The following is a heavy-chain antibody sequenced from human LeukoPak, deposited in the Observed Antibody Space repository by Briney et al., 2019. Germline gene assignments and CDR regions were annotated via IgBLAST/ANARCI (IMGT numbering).Heavy chain of an antibody. CDR2: INHSGST. V-gene: IGHV4-34*01. CDR3: ARGVRWPTYCSGGSCYSGSRAFDI. Sequence: SETLSLTCAVYGGSFSGYYWSWIRQPPGKGLEWTGEINHSGSTNYNPSLKSRVTISVDTSKNQFSLKLSSVTAADTAVYYCARGVRWPTYCSGGSCYSGSRAFDIWGQGTMVTVSS. CDR1: GGSFSGYY. J-gene: IGHJ3*02. D-gene: IGHD2-15*01.